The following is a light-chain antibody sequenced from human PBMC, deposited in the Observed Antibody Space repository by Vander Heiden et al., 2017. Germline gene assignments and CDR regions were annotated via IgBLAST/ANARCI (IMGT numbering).Light chain of an antibody. CDR3: QAWDSSTVI. CDR2: QDT. V-gene: IGLV3-1*01. J-gene: IGLJ2*01. CDR1: KLGDKY. Sequence: SYELTQPPSVSVSPGQPASITSSGDKLGDKYACWYQQKPGQSPVVVIYQDTRRPSGIPERFSGSNSGNTATLTISGTQAMDEADYYCQAWDSSTVIFGGGTKLTVL.